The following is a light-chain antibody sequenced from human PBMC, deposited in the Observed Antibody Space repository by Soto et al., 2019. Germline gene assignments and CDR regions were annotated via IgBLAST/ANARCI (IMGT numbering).Light chain of an antibody. V-gene: IGKV3-15*01. Sequence: IAITQSPATLSVSPGDRATLSCRASQSLSTNLAWYQQKPGQAPRLLIYGAFNRATGIPARFSGSGSGTEFTLTSSSLQSEDCAVYYCQQYHNWWTCGQGTRVEIK. CDR3: QQYHNWWT. J-gene: IGKJ1*01. CDR2: GAF. CDR1: QSLSTN.